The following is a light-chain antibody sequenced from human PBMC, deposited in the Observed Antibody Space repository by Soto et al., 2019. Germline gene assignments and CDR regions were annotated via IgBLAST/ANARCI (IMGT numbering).Light chain of an antibody. CDR3: QHLPET. J-gene: IGKJ1*01. CDR2: GAS. V-gene: IGKV3-20*01. Sequence: EIVLTQSPGTLSLSLGERATLSCRASQSVSSTYLAWYQQKPGQPPSLLTYGASSRATGIPDSFSGSGSGTDFTLTISRLEPEDFAVYYCQHLPETFGQGTKVDNK. CDR1: QSVSSTY.